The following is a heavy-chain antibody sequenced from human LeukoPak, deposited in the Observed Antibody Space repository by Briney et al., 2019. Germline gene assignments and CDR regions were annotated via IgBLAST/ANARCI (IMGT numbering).Heavy chain of an antibody. J-gene: IGHJ6*02. CDR1: GFTFSNAW. CDR3: TTGAQGSSSWYVVWDYYGMDV. Sequence: GGSLRLSCAASGFTFSNAWMSWVRQAPGKGLESVGRIKSKTDGGTTDYAAPVKGRFTISRDDSKNTLYLQMNSLKTEDTAVYYCTTGAQGSSSWYVVWDYYGMDVWGQGTTVTVSS. V-gene: IGHV3-15*01. D-gene: IGHD6-13*01. CDR2: IKSKTDGGTT.